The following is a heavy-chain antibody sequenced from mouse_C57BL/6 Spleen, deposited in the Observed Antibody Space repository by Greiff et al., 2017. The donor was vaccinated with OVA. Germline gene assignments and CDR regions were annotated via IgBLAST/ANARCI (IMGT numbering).Heavy chain of an antibody. CDR1: GYTFTSYW. V-gene: IGHV1-69*01. Sequence: QVQLQQPGAELVMPGASVKLSCKASGYTFTSYWMHWVKQRPGQGLEWIGEIDPSDSYTNYNQKFKGKSTLTVDKSSSTAYMQLSSLTSEDSEVYYCASKGPITTVAPYAMDYWGQGTSVTVSS. CDR2: IDPSDSYT. D-gene: IGHD1-1*01. J-gene: IGHJ4*01. CDR3: ASKGPITTVAPYAMDY.